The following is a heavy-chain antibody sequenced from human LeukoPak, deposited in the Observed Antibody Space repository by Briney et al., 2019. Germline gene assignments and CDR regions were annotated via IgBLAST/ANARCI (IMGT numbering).Heavy chain of an antibody. CDR1: GFTVSSNY. Sequence: GGSLRLSCAASGFTVSSNYMSWVRQAPGKGLEWVSGISWNSGSIGYADSVKGRFTISRDNAKNSLYLQMNSLRAEDTALYYCAKGIAAAGIMFDYWGQGTLVTVSS. CDR2: ISWNSGSI. J-gene: IGHJ4*02. CDR3: AKGIAAAGIMFDY. V-gene: IGHV3-9*01. D-gene: IGHD6-13*01.